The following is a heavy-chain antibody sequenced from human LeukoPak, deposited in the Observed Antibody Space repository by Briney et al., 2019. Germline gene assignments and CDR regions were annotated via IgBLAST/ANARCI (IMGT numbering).Heavy chain of an antibody. D-gene: IGHD1-26*01. V-gene: IGHV3-23*01. Sequence: GGSLRLSCAASGFTFSSYSMNWVRQAPGKGLEWVSDSTYYADSVKGRFTISRDNSKNTLYLQMNSLRAEDTAVYYCAKDQWSFSYFDYWGQGTLVTVSS. CDR2: ST. J-gene: IGHJ4*02. CDR3: AKDQWSFSYFDY. CDR1: GFTFSSYS.